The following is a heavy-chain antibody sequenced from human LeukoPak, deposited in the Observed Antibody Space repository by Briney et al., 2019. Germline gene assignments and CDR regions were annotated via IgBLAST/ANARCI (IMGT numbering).Heavy chain of an antibody. J-gene: IGHJ3*02. D-gene: IGHD3-22*01. CDR3: TTRSHYYDSRGAFAFDI. CDR1: GFTFSNAW. V-gene: IGHV3-15*01. Sequence: GGSLRLSCAASGFTFSNAWMSWVRQAPGKGLEWVGRIKSKTDGGTTDYAAPVKGRFTISRDDSKNTLYLQMNSLKTEDTAVYYCTTRSHYYDSRGAFAFDIWGQGTMVTVSS. CDR2: IKSKTDGGTT.